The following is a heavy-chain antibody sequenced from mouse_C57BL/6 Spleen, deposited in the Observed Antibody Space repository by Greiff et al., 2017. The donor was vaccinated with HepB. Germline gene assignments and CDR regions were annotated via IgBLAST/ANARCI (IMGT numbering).Heavy chain of an antibody. J-gene: IGHJ2*01. CDR1: GYTFTDYY. CDR2: IYPGSGNT. Sequence: QVHVKQSGAELVRPGASVKLSCKASGYTFTDYYINWVKQRPGQGLEWIARIYPGSGNTYYNEKFKGKATLTAEKSSSTAYMQLSSLTSEDSAVYFCARAIYYYGSTPFDYWGQGTTLTVSS. V-gene: IGHV1-76*01. D-gene: IGHD1-1*01. CDR3: ARAIYYYGSTPFDY.